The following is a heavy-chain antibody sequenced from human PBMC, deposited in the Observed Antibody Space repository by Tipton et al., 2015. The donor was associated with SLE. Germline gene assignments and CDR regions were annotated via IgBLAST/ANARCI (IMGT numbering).Heavy chain of an antibody. CDR1: GASITDFNQY. J-gene: IGHJ4*02. Sequence: TLSLTCTISGASITDFNQYWGWIRQPPGKRLEFLASLYHSGDTYYNPSLRGRLTISMHTSKDQFSLTLRSVTAADTAVYYCVRINSGASRLFDYWGPGTLVTVSS. CDR2: LYHSGDT. V-gene: IGHV4-39*07. CDR3: VRINSGASRLFDY. D-gene: IGHD1-26*01.